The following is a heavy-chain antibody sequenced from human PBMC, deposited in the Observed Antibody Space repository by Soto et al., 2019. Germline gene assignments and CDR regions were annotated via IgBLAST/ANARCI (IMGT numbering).Heavy chain of an antibody. CDR3: ARGPSSLTRFDY. D-gene: IGHD2-2*01. J-gene: IGHJ4*02. CDR2: IRSQVFGGTA. Sequence: QAPGEGLEWVGFIRSQVFGGTAEHAASVKGRFTISRDNSKNTLYLQMNSLRAEDTAVYFCARGPSSLTRFDYWGQGTLVTVSS. V-gene: IGHV3-49*02.